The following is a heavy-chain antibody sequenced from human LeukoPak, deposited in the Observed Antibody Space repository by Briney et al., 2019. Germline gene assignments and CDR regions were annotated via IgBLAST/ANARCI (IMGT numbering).Heavy chain of an antibody. CDR2: IDWDDDK. D-gene: IGHD6-13*01. Sequence: SGPAPVKPTQTLTLTCTFSGFSLSTSGMCVSWIRQPPGKALEWLARIDWDDDKYYSTSLKTRLTISKDTSKNQVVLTMTNLDPVDTATYYCARIRDPAYSSSWYDDYWGQGTLVTVSS. CDR1: GFSLSTSGMC. V-gene: IGHV2-70*11. J-gene: IGHJ4*02. CDR3: ARIRDPAYSSSWYDDY.